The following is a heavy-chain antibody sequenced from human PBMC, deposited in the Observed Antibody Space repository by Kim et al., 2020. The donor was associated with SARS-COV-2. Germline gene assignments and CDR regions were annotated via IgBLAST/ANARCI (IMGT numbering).Heavy chain of an antibody. J-gene: IGHJ6*02. Sequence: GGSLRLSCAASGFTFSSYGMHWVRQAPGKGLEWVAVIWYDGSNKYYADSVKGRFTISRDNSKNTLYLQMNSLRAEDTAVYYCAREVDSGNKYYYYGMDVWGQGTTVTVSS. V-gene: IGHV3-33*01. CDR3: AREVDSGNKYYYYGMDV. D-gene: IGHD1-26*01. CDR2: IWYDGSNK. CDR1: GFTFSSYG.